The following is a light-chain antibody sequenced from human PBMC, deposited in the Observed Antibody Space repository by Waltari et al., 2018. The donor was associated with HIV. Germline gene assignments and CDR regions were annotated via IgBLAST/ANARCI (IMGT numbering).Light chain of an antibody. J-gene: IGLJ2*01. CDR1: SSDVGGYSY. CDR3: SSYTSTTTLEV. V-gene: IGLV2-14*03. Sequence: QSALTQPASVSGSPGQSITISCTGTSSDVGGYSYVSWYQHHPGKAPKLMIFAVSNRPSGVADRFSVSKSGNTASRTCSGLQVEDEADYYCSSYTSTTTLEVFGGGTKLTVL. CDR2: AVS.